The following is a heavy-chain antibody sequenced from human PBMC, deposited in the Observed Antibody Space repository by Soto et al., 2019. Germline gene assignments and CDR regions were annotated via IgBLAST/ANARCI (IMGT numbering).Heavy chain of an antibody. CDR2: IHYSGTS. D-gene: IGHD6-13*01. Sequence: SETLSLTCSVSGDSISSSSQYWSWIRQPPGKGLEWIGSIHYSGTSYYNPSLKSRVTIFVDTSKNQFSLKLSSVTAADTAVYYCARVQQLAKRPYYFDYWGQGTLVTVSS. V-gene: IGHV4-39*01. J-gene: IGHJ4*02. CDR1: GDSISSSSQY. CDR3: ARVQQLAKRPYYFDY.